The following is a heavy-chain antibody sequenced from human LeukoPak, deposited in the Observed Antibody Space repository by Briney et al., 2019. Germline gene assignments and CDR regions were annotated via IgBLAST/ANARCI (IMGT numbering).Heavy chain of an antibody. CDR2: INPSGGST. J-gene: IGHJ4*02. V-gene: IGHV1-46*01. D-gene: IGHD3-22*01. CDR1: GYTFTSYY. Sequence: ASVEVSCKASGYTFTSYYMHWVRQAPGQGLEWMGIINPSGGSTSYAQKFQGRVTMTRDTSTSTVYMELSSLRSEDTAVYYCARGRPTYYYDSSGYSDYWGQGTLVTVSS. CDR3: ARGRPTYYYDSSGYSDY.